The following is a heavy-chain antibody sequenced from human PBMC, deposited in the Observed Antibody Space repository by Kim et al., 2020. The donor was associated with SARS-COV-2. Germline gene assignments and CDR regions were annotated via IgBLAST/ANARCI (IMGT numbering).Heavy chain of an antibody. V-gene: IGHV1-24*01. D-gene: IGHD4-17*01. CDR3: ATGALRWGMDV. Sequence: IYSQKFQGRVTMTEDTSTDTAYMELSSLRSEDTAVYYCATGALRWGMDVWGQGTTVTVSS. J-gene: IGHJ6*02.